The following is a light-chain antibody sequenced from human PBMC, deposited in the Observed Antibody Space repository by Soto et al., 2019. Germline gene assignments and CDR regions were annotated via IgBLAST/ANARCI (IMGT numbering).Light chain of an antibody. CDR2: GAS. J-gene: IGKJ2*01. Sequence: EIVMTQSPATLSVSPGESATLACRASQSVFSNVAWYQQKPGQAPRLLIYGASSRATGIPDRFSGSGSGTEFTLTISSLQSEDFAVYYCQLHYNWMYKCGQGTKVDIK. CDR3: QLHYNWMYK. CDR1: QSVFSN. V-gene: IGKV3D-15*01.